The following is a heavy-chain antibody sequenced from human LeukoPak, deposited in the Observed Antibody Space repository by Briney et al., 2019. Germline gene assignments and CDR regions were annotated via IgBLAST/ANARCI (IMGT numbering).Heavy chain of an antibody. V-gene: IGHV4-59*01. CDR3: ARGGLGISRGDCFGY. CDR2: IYYSGST. CDR1: GGSFSNYY. D-gene: IGHD7-27*01. J-gene: IGHJ4*02. Sequence: PSETLSLTCTVSGGSFSNYYWSWVRQPPGKGLEWIAYIYYSGSTNYNPSLQSRVTMSVDTSKNQFSLKLNSVTPADTAVYYCARGGLGISRGDCFGYWGQGALVTVSS.